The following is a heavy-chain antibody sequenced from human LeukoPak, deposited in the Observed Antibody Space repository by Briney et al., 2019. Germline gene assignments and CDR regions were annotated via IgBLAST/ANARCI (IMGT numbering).Heavy chain of an antibody. CDR1: GFTFSSYS. V-gene: IGHV3-21*01. CDR3: ARAGSTIFGVVIRYNWFDP. J-gene: IGHJ5*02. CDR2: ISSSSYI. Sequence: GGSLRLSCAASGFTFSSYSMNWVRQAPGKGLEWVSSISSSSYIYYADSMKGRFTISRDNAKNSLYLQMNSLRAGDTAVYYCARAGSTIFGVVIRYNWFDPWGRGTLVTVSS. D-gene: IGHD3-3*01.